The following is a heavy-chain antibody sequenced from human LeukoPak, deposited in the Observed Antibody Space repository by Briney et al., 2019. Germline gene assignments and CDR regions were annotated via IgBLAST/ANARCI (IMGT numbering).Heavy chain of an antibody. Sequence: PGGSLRLSCAASGFTVSSNYMSWVRQAPGKGLEWVSVIYSGGSTYYADSVKGRFTISRDNSKNTLYLQMNSLRAEDTAVYYCAKDQALGVVTPYYYYYYMDVWGKGTTVTVSS. CDR2: IYSGGST. D-gene: IGHD3-3*01. CDR3: AKDQALGVVTPYYYYYYMDV. J-gene: IGHJ6*03. V-gene: IGHV3-53*05. CDR1: GFTVSSNY.